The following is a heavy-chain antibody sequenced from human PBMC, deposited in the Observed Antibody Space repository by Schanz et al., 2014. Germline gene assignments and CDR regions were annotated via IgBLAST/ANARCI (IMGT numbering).Heavy chain of an antibody. D-gene: IGHD3-10*01. J-gene: IGHJ4*02. V-gene: IGHV3-30*02. CDR1: GFTFSSYA. CDR2: VPFDGSQK. Sequence: VQLLESGGGLVQPGGSLRLSCAASGFTFSSYALHWVRQAPGKGLEWVAFVPFDGSQKFYADSVKGRFTISRDNSKNTLYLQMNSLRPEDTAVYYCAKYRGYYRVSGSYRELEYWGQGTPVTVSS. CDR3: AKYRGYYRVSGSYRELEY.